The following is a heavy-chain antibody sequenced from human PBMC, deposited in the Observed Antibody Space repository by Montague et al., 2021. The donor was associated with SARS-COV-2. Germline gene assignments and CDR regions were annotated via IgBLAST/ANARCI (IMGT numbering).Heavy chain of an antibody. D-gene: IGHD3-3*01. CDR3: AKDASITIFGVVSPPGYYYYYGMDV. CDR2: IYSGGSST. J-gene: IGHJ6*02. CDR1: GFTFSSYA. Sequence: SLRLSCAASGFTFSSYAMSWVRQAPGKGLEWVSVIYSGGSSTYYADSVKGRFTISRDNSQNTLYLQMNSLRAEDTAVYYCAKDASITIFGVVSPPGYYYYYGMDVWGQGTTVTVSS. V-gene: IGHV3-23*03.